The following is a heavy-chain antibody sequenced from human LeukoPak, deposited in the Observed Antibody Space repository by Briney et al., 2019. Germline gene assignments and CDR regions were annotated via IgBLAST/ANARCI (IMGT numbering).Heavy chain of an antibody. CDR3: XXXXXXXXXXXXWSMGAFDI. V-gene: IGHV3-11*01. Sequence: GGSLRLSCAASGFTFSDYYMSWIRQAPGKGLEWVSYISSSGSTIYYADSVKGRFTISRDNAKNSLYLQMNSLRAEDTAVYYXXXXXXXXXXXXXWSMGAFDIWGQGTMVTVSS. J-gene: IGHJ3*02. CDR2: ISSSGSTI. CDR1: GFTFSDYY.